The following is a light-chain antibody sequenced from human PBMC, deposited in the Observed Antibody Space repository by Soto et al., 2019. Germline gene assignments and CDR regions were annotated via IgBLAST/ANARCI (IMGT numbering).Light chain of an antibody. CDR2: AAS. Sequence: DIQMTQSPSSLSASVGDRVTITCRASQSIRSYLNWYQQKTKKAPKLLIYAASRLQSGVSSRFSGSGSGTDFTLTMSSLQPEDFATYYCQQSYSTPYTFGQGTKLEIK. CDR3: QQSYSTPYT. V-gene: IGKV1-39*01. CDR1: QSIRSY. J-gene: IGKJ2*01.